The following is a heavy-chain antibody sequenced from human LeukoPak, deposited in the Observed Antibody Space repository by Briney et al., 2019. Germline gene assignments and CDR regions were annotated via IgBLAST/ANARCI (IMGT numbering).Heavy chain of an antibody. J-gene: IGHJ6*03. CDR1: GFTFSSYS. CDR2: ISSSSSYI. V-gene: IGHV3-21*01. D-gene: IGHD2-2*01. Sequence: GGSLGLSCAASGFTFSSYSMNWVRQAPGKGLEWVSSISSSSSYIYYADSVKGRFTISRDNAKNSLYLQMNSLRAEDTAVYYCARGYCSSTSCYELNYYYYYMDVWGKGTTVTVSS. CDR3: ARGYCSSTSCYELNYYYYYMDV.